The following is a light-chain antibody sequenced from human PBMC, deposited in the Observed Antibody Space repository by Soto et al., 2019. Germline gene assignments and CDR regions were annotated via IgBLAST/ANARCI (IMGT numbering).Light chain of an antibody. J-gene: IGLJ2*01. V-gene: IGLV2-14*01. CDR2: EVS. CDR1: SSDVGAYGY. Sequence: QSVLTQPASVSGSPGQSITISCTGTSSDVGAYGYVSWYQQHPGKAPKLMIYEVSYRPSGVSNRFSGSKSGNAASLTISGLQAEDEADYYCSSYTTSSTVVFGGGTKVIVL. CDR3: SSYTTSSTVV.